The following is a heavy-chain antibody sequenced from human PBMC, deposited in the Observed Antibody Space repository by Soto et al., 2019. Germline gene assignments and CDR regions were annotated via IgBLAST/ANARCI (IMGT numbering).Heavy chain of an antibody. D-gene: IGHD7-27*01. Sequence: SETLSLTCSVPGDSVTSNYWSWIRQTPGKGLEWIGYVYNIGSTNYNPSLRSRVTIAADTSKNQISLRLRSVTAADTAVYYCGGDGEDGCQQYWGQGTLVTVSS. V-gene: IGHV4-59*02. CDR1: GDSVTSNY. CDR2: VYNIGST. CDR3: GGDGEDGCQQY. J-gene: IGHJ4*02.